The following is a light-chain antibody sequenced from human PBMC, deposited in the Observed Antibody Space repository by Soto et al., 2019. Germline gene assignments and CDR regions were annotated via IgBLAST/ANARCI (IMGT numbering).Light chain of an antibody. CDR1: SSDVGGYDY. V-gene: IGLV2-14*01. CDR2: EVS. J-gene: IGLJ1*01. CDR3: SSYSISTAYL. Sequence: QSALTQPASVSGSPGQSITISCTGTSSDVGGYDYVSWYQLHPGKAPKLMVFEVSNRPSGVSYRFSGSKSGNTASLTISGLQAEDEADYFCSSYSISTAYLFGPGKKVIVL.